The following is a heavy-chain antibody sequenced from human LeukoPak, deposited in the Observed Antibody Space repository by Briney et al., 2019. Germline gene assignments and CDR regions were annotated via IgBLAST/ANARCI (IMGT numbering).Heavy chain of an antibody. V-gene: IGHV3-48*03. J-gene: IGHJ5*02. Sequence: GGSLRLSCVASGFSFSSHEMNWVRQAPGKGLEWLSYINNSGTTIYYADSVKGRFTISRDNAKNSLYLQMNSLRAEDTAVYYCARGGHHIVATTRWFDPWGQGTLVTVSS. CDR3: ARGGHHIVATTRWFDP. CDR1: GFSFSSHE. D-gene: IGHD5-12*01. CDR2: INNSGTTI.